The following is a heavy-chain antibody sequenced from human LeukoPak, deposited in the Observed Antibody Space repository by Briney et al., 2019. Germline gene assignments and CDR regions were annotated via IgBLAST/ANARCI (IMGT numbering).Heavy chain of an antibody. CDR1: GYTFTGYY. CDR2: ISAYNGNT. J-gene: IGHJ4*02. D-gene: IGHD6-19*01. CDR3: ARERTGYSSGWESDY. V-gene: IGHV1-18*04. Sequence: ASVKVSCKASGYTFTGYYMHWVRQAPGQGLEWMGWISAYNGNTNYAQKLQGRVTMTTDTSTSTAYMELRSLRSDDTAVYYCARERTGYSSGWESDYWGQGTLVTVSS.